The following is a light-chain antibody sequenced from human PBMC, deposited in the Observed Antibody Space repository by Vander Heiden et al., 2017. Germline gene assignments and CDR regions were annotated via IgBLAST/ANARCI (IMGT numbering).Light chain of an antibody. CDR1: SSDVGGYNY. V-gene: IGLV2-14*01. CDR2: EVS. CDR3: SSYTSSSIL. J-gene: IGLJ2*01. Sequence: QSALTQTASLSGPPGQSITISCTGTSSDVGGYNYVSWYQQHPGKAPKLMIYEVSNRPSGVSNRFSGSKSGNTASLTISGLQAEDEADYYCSSYTSSSILFGGGTKLTVL.